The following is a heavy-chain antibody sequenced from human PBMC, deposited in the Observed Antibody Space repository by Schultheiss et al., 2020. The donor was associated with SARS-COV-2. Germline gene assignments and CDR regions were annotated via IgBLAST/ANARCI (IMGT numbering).Heavy chain of an antibody. J-gene: IGHJ5*02. CDR3: ARANYYDSSGYDNWFDP. V-gene: IGHV4-38-2*01. CDR2: IYTSGST. D-gene: IGHD3-22*01. CDR1: GYSISSGYY. Sequence: SETLSLTCAVSGYSISSGYYWGWIRQPPGKGLEWIGRIYTSGSTNYNPSLKSRVTMSVDTFKNQFSLKLSSVTAADTAVYYCARANYYDSSGYDNWFDPWGQGTLVTVSS.